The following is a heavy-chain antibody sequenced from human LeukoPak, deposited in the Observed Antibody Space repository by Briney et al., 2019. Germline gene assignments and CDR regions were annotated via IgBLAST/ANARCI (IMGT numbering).Heavy chain of an antibody. CDR1: GFTFSGYN. V-gene: IGHV3-9*01. CDR3: AKGIGVVIIRAYFDY. D-gene: IGHD3-3*01. CDR2: ISWNSGSI. Sequence: GGSLRLSCVASGFTFSGYNMHWVRQAPGEGLEWVSGISWNSGSIGYADSVKGRFTISRDNAKNSLYLQMNSLRAEDTALYYCAKGIGVVIIRAYFDYWGQGTLVTVSS. J-gene: IGHJ4*02.